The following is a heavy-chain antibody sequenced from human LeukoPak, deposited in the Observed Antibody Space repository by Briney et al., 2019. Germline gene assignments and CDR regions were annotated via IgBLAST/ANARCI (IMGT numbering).Heavy chain of an antibody. D-gene: IGHD5-18*01. CDR2: INSDGSST. CDR1: GFTFSSYA. CDR3: ARDRSRIQLWLLD. J-gene: IGHJ4*02. Sequence: GGSLRLSCAASGFTFSSYAMSWVRQAPGKGLVWVSRINSDGSSTSYADSVKGRFTISRDNAKNTLYLQMNSLRAEDTAVYYCARDRSRIQLWLLDWGQGTLVTVSS. V-gene: IGHV3-74*01.